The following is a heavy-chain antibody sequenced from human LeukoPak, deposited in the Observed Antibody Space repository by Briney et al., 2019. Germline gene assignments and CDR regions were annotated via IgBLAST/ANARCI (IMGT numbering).Heavy chain of an antibody. CDR2: MNPNSGNT. V-gene: IGHV1-8*01. J-gene: IGHJ4*02. D-gene: IGHD5-12*01. CDR3: ASGGYDRPSDLDY. CDR1: GYTLTSYD. Sequence: ASVKVSCKASGYTLTSYDINWVRQATGQGLEWMGWMNPNSGNTGYAQKFQGRVTMTRNTSISTAYMELSSLRSEDTAVYYCASGGYDRPSDLDYWGQGTLVTVSS.